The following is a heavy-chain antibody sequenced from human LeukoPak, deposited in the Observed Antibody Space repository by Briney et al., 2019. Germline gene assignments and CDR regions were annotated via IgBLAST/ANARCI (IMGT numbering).Heavy chain of an antibody. V-gene: IGHV3-23*01. D-gene: IGHD5-18*01. CDR3: AKGGLIWDYSYYFDY. J-gene: IGHJ4*02. CDR2: ISGSGTKT. Sequence: GGSLRLSCAASGFTFSNYAKNWVRQAPGKGLEWDSTISGSGTKTYYADSVKGGFTISRENSKNIVSLQMNSLRAEDTALYYCAKGGLIWDYSYYFDYWGQGMLVTVSA. CDR1: GFTFSNYA.